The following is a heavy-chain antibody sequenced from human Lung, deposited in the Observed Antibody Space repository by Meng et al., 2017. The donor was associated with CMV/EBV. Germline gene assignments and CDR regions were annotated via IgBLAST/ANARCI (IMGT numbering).Heavy chain of an antibody. J-gene: IGHJ4*02. D-gene: IGHD6-19*01. CDR2: ISTYNDNT. V-gene: IGHV1-18*01. CDR1: GYTFTTYG. CDR3: ARDPTDSSGWDEVSDY. Sequence: SVXVSXXASGYTFTTYGISWVRQAPGRGLEWMGWISTYNDNTNYAENLRGRVTMTTDTSTSTAYMELRSLTSDDTAVYYCARDPTDSSGWDEVSDYWGQGXLVTVSS.